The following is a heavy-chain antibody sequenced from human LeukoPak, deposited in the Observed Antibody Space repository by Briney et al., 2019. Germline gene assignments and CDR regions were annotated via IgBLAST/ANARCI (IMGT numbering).Heavy chain of an antibody. D-gene: IGHD3-10*01. CDR1: GGTFSSYA. V-gene: IGHV1-69*06. J-gene: IGHJ4*02. CDR3: ASTYYYGSGSYYRFDY. CDR2: IIPIFGTA. Sequence: SVKVSCKASGGTFSSYAISWVRQAPGQGLEWMGGIIPIFGTANYAQKFQGRVTITADKSTSTAYMELSSLRSEDTAVYYCASTYYYGSGSYYRFDYWGQGTLVTVSS.